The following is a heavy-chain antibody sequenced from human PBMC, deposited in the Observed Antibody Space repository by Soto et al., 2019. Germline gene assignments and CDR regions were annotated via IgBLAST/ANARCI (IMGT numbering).Heavy chain of an antibody. CDR2: ISAYNGNT. V-gene: IGHV1-18*01. J-gene: IGHJ4*02. CDR1: AYTFTSYG. CDR3: ARARDRYPLDY. Sequence: QVQLVQSGAEVKKPGASVKVSCKASAYTFTSYGIGWVRQAPGQGLEWMGWISAYNGNTNYAQKLQGRVTMTTDTATTTGNVELRSMRSGDKDMYYYARARDRYPLDYWGQGTLVTVSS. D-gene: IGHD1-26*01.